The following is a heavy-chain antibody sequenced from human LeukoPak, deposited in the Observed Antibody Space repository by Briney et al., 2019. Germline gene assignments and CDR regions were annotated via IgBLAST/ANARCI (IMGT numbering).Heavy chain of an antibody. Sequence: ASVKVSCKVSGSSLTELSMHWVRQAPGKGLGWMGGFDPDDGETPLFAQKFQGRVSMTEDTSTDTAYMELSSLSSEDTAVYYCATGTIYCSSCSGDYWGQGTLVTVSS. D-gene: IGHD2-2*01. CDR3: ATGTIYCSSCSGDY. J-gene: IGHJ4*02. CDR2: FDPDDGET. CDR1: GSSLTELS. V-gene: IGHV1-24*01.